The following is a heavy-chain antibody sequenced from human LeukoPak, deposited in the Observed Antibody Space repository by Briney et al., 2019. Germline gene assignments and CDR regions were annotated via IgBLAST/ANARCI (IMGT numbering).Heavy chain of an antibody. Sequence: SETLSLTCSVSDGSISSYYWSWIRQPAGKGLEWIGRIYSSESTNYNPSLKSRVTMSVDTSKNQFSLNLSSVTAADTAVYYCARASTGRKLLWFGELWVGAFDIWGQGTMVTVSS. V-gene: IGHV4-4*07. D-gene: IGHD3-10*01. CDR1: DGSISSYY. J-gene: IGHJ3*02. CDR3: ARASTGRKLLWFGELWVGAFDI. CDR2: IYSSEST.